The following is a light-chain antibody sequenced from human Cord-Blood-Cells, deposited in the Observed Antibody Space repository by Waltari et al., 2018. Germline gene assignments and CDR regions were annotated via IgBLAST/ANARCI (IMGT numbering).Light chain of an antibody. CDR2: EVS. V-gene: IGLV2-23*02. J-gene: IGLJ2*01. CDR1: SSAVGSYNL. CDR3: CSYAGSVV. Sequence: PGQSITISCTGTSSAVGSYNLVSRYQQHPGKAPKLMIYEVSKRPSGVSNRFSGSKSGNTASLTISGLQAEDEADYYCCSYAGSVVFGGGTKLTVL.